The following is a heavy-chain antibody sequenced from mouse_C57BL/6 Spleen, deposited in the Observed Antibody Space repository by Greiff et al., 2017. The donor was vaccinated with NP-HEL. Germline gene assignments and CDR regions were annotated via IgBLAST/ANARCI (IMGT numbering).Heavy chain of an antibody. Sequence: EVQLQESGPGMVKPSQSLSLTCTVTGYSITSGYDWHWIRHFPGNKLEWMGYISYSGSTNYNPSLKSRISITHDTSKNHFFLKLNSVTTEDTATYYCARDYRWYFDVWGTGTTVTVSS. J-gene: IGHJ1*03. CDR2: ISYSGST. CDR3: ARDYRWYFDV. V-gene: IGHV3-1*01. CDR1: GYSITSGYD. D-gene: IGHD5-5*01.